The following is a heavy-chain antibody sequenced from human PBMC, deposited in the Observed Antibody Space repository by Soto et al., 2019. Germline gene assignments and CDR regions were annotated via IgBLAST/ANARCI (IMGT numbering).Heavy chain of an antibody. Sequence: QVQLQESGPGLVRPSQTLSLTCIVSGGSVSSVGYYCSWVRQHPGTGLEWIGYIYSNGNTYYDPSLKSRVTISVDTSKNQFSLNLNSVTAADTAVYWCARGNPFSGMDVWGQGTTVTVSS. CDR3: ARGNPFSGMDV. V-gene: IGHV4-31*03. CDR1: GGSVSSVGYY. J-gene: IGHJ6*02. CDR2: IYSNGNT.